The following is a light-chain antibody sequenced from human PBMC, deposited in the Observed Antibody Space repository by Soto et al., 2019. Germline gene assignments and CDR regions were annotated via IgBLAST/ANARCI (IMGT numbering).Light chain of an antibody. CDR2: DVN. J-gene: IGLJ2*01. CDR1: NSDVGGYNF. Sequence: QSALTQPASVSGSPGQSITISCTGTNSDVGGYNFVSWYHQHPGKAPKLMIYDVNNRPSGISYRFSGSKSGNTASLTISGLQAEDEADYYCASYTRTTTLVFGGGTKVTVL. V-gene: IGLV2-14*01. CDR3: ASYTRTTTLV.